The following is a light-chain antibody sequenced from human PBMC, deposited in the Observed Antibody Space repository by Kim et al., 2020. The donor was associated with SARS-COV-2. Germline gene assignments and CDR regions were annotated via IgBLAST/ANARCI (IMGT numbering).Light chain of an antibody. J-gene: IGKJ4*01. CDR1: QSVSSSY. Sequence: EIVLTQSPGTLSLSPGERATLSCRASQSVSSSYLAGYQQKPGQAPRLLIYGASSRATGIPDRFSGSESGTDFTLTISRLEPEDFAVYYCQQYDMSPLTFGGGTKLDI. CDR2: GAS. V-gene: IGKV3-20*01. CDR3: QQYDMSPLT.